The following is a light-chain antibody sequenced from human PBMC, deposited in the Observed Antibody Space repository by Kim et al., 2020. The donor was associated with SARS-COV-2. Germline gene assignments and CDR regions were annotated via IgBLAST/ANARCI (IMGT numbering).Light chain of an antibody. J-gene: IGKJ1*01. CDR2: AAS. CDR1: QDISNY. CDR3: QAYDSGPGT. Sequence: DIQMTQSPSSLSASVGDRVTITCRGSQDISNYLAWYQQEPGKVPKLLVYAASALQSGVPSRFGGSGSGTDFTLTINSRQHEDVATYYCQAYDSGPGTFGPGTRVEIK. V-gene: IGKV1-27*01.